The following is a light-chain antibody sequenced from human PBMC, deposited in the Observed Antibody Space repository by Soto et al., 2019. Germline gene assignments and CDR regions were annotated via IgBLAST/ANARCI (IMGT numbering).Light chain of an antibody. Sequence: QSVLAQPASVSGSRGQSITISCTGTSSDVGRYNYVSWFQQHPGKVPKLIISDVNNWPSGVSDRFSGSKSGNTASLIISGLQPEDEADYYCSSFTTSSTFVFGTGTKVTVL. J-gene: IGLJ1*01. CDR3: SSFTTSSTFV. CDR1: SSDVGRYNY. V-gene: IGLV2-14*03. CDR2: DVN.